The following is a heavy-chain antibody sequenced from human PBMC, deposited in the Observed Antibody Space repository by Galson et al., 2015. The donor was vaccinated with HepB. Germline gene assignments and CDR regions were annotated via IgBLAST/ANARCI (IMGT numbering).Heavy chain of an antibody. CDR3: ARDVEMTSYSGNFFDY. Sequence: SLRLSCAASGFTFSNYAMHWVRQAPGKGLEWLALISFGGSYKYYADSVKGRFTISRDNSKNTLYLQMNSLRAEDTAVYYCARDVEMTSYSGNFFDYWGQGTLVTVSS. D-gene: IGHD1-26*01. J-gene: IGHJ4*02. V-gene: IGHV3-30-3*01. CDR2: ISFGGSYK. CDR1: GFTFSNYA.